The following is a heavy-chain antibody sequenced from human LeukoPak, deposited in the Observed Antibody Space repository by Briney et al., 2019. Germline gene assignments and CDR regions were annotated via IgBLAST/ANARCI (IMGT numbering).Heavy chain of an antibody. CDR1: GGSNSSVGYS. J-gene: IGHJ4*02. CDR2: IYHSGST. CDR3: ARGRVVTDYFDY. V-gene: IGHV4-30-2*01. Sequence: ASHTLSLTCAVSGGSNSSVGYSWSWIRQPPGKGQEWIGYIYHSGSTYYNPSLKSRVTISVDRSKNQFSLKLSSVTAADTAVYYCARGRVVTDYFDYWGQGTLVTVSS. D-gene: IGHD3-3*01.